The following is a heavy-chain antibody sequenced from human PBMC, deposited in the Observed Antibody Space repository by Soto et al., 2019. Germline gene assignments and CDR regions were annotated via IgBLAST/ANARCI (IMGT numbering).Heavy chain of an antibody. Sequence: GGSLRLSCAASGFTFSSYAMSWIRQAPGKGLEWVSAISGSGGSTYYADSVKGRFTISRDNSKNTLYLQMNSLRAEDTAVYYCAKGPRIGSCSGGGCYLLYYYYYDMDVWGQGSTVTVSS. CDR3: AKGPRIGSCSGGGCYLLYYYYYDMDV. CDR2: ISGSGGST. J-gene: IGHJ6*02. CDR1: GFTFSSYA. D-gene: IGHD2-15*01. V-gene: IGHV3-23*01.